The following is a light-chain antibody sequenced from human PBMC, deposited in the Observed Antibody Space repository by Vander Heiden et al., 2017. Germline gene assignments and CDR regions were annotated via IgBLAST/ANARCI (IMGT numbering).Light chain of an antibody. V-gene: IGKV1-5*03. CDR3: QQYVTYPWT. Sequence: DIEMTQSPPTLPASVGDRATITCRASQTINNWLACYQQKPQKAPKLLIYSSSTLESGVPSRFSGSRSAKELPLTISSLQPDDFATYHCQQYVTYPWTFGQGTKVDFK. J-gene: IGKJ1*01. CDR2: SSS. CDR1: QTINNW.